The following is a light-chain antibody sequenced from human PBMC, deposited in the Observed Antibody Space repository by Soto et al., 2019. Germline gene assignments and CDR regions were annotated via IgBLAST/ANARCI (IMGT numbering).Light chain of an antibody. CDR1: QSVSSY. CDR3: QQRSNWPPYT. Sequence: TXSLSPGERATLSCRASQSVSSYLAWYQQKPGQAPRLPIYDASNRATGIPARFSGSGSGTDFTLTISSLEPEDFAVYYCQQRSNWPPYTFGQGTKLEIK. CDR2: DAS. J-gene: IGKJ2*01. V-gene: IGKV3-11*01.